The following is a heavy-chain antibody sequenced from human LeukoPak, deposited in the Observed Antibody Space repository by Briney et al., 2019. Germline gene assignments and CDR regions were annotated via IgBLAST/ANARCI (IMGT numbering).Heavy chain of an antibody. J-gene: IGHJ3*02. V-gene: IGHV3-23*01. CDR2: ISGSGGST. D-gene: IGHD6-13*01. CDR1: GFTFSSYA. CDR3: AKPPPSAAGRENGAFDI. Sequence: GGSLRLSCAASGFTFSSYAMSWVRQAPGKGLEWVSAISGSGGSTYYADSVKGRFTISRDNSKNTLYLQMNSLRAEDTAVYYCAKPPPSAAGRENGAFDIWGQGTMVTVSS.